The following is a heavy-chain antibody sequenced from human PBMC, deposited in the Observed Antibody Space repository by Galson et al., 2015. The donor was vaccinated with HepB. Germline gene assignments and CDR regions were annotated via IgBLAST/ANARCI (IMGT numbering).Heavy chain of an antibody. D-gene: IGHD3-10*01. Sequence: SLRLSCAASGFTFSSYAMHWVRQAPGKGLEWVAVISYDGSNKYYADSVKGRFTISRDNSKNTLYLQMNSLRAEDTAVYYCAREKGFGSHIAGYFQHWGQGTLVTVSS. V-gene: IGHV3-30*04. CDR3: AREKGFGSHIAGYFQH. CDR2: ISYDGSNK. CDR1: GFTFSSYA. J-gene: IGHJ1*01.